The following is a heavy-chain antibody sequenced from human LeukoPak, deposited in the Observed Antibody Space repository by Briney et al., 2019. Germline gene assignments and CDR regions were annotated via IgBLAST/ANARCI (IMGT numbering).Heavy chain of an antibody. D-gene: IGHD5-12*01. CDR2: IRYDGSNK. CDR1: GFTFSSYG. Sequence: PGGSLRLSCAASGFTFSSYGMHWVRQAPGKGLEWVAFIRYDGSNKYYADSVKGRFTISRDNSKNTLYLQMNSLRAEDTAVYYCARHGGLKYGGYEKRFDYWGQGTLVTVSS. CDR3: ARHGGLKYGGYEKRFDY. V-gene: IGHV3-30*02. J-gene: IGHJ4*02.